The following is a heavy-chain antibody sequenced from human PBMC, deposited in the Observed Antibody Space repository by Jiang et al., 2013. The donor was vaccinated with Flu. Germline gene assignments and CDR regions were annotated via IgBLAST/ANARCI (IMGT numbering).Heavy chain of an antibody. Sequence: QTLSLTCAISGDSVSSNSAAWNWIRQSPSRGLEWLGRTYYRSKWYNDYAVSVKSRITINPDTSKNQFSLQLNSVTPEDTAVYYCARDSRTTVVTSSYYYYYGMDVWGQGTTVTVSS. CDR2: TYYRSKWYN. D-gene: IGHD4-23*01. CDR1: GDSVSSNSAA. V-gene: IGHV6-1*01. CDR3: ARDSRTTVVTSSYYYYYGMDV. J-gene: IGHJ6*02.